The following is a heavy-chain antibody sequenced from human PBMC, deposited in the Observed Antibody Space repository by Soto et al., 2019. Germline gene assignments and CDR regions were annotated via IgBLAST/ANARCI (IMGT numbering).Heavy chain of an antibody. CDR1: GGSINSGGYS. CDR2: IYHSGST. Sequence: QVQLQESGSGLVKPSQILSLTCAVSGGSINSGGYSWGWIRQPPGKGLEWIGYIYHSGSTYYNPSLQSRVPISGDRSKNQFSLKLSSVTAADTAVYYCPRVVGYYDYVWGSYRHRPYYFDYWGQGTLVTVSS. V-gene: IGHV4-30-2*01. J-gene: IGHJ4*02. CDR3: PRVVGYYDYVWGSYRHRPYYFDY. D-gene: IGHD3-16*02.